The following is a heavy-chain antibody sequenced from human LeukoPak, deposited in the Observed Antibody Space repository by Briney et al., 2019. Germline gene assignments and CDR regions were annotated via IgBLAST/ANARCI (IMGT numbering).Heavy chain of an antibody. CDR1: GFTFSGYS. J-gene: IGHJ4*02. Sequence: GGSLRLSCAASGFTFSGYSMNWVRQAPGKGLEWVSYISSSSSTIYYADSVKGRFTIPRDNAKNSLYLQMNSLRAEDTAVYYCARGGRIAARPGYFDYWGQGTLVTVSS. D-gene: IGHD6-6*01. CDR2: ISSSSSTI. CDR3: ARGGRIAARPGYFDY. V-gene: IGHV3-48*01.